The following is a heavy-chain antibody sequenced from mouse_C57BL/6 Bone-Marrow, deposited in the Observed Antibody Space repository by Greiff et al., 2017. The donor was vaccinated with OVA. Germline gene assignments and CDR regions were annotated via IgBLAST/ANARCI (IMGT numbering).Heavy chain of an antibody. Sequence: EVMLVESGGGLVQSGRSLRLSCATSGFTFSDFYMEWVRQAPGKGLEWIAASRNKANDYTTEYSASVKGRFIVSRDTSQSILYLQMNALRAEDTAIYYCARDHYDGWYFDVWGTGTTVTVSS. CDR2: SRNKANDYTT. V-gene: IGHV7-1*01. J-gene: IGHJ1*03. CDR3: ARDHYDGWYFDV. D-gene: IGHD2-3*01. CDR1: GFTFSDFY.